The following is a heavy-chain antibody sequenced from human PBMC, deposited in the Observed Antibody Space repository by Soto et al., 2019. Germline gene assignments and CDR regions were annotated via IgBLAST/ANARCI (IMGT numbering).Heavy chain of an antibody. D-gene: IGHD6-19*01. CDR2: ISGTGSST. CDR3: AKAGGIEVPGSPLDY. V-gene: IGHV3-23*01. Sequence: EVQLLESGGGSVQPGGSLRLSCAASGFTFSSYAMSWVRQAPGKGLEWVSAISGTGSSTNYADSVEGRFTISRDNSKNTLYLQMSSLRAEDTAVYYGAKAGGIEVPGSPLDYWGPGNPGHRLL. J-gene: IGHJ4*02. CDR1: GFTFSSYA.